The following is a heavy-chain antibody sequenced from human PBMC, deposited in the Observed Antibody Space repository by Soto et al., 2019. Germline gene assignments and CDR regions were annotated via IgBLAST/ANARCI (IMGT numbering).Heavy chain of an antibody. CDR3: ARDPEYNGPLIGSWFDP. V-gene: IGHV3-30-3*01. CDR2: ISYDGSNK. CDR1: VFTFISYA. D-gene: IGHD6-6*01. Sequence: GWSLRLSCAASVFTFISYAMHWVRQAPGKGLEWVAVISYDGSNKYYADSVKGRFTISRNNSKNTLYLQMNSLRAEDTAVYYCARDPEYNGPLIGSWFDPLGQGCLVTVSS. J-gene: IGHJ5*02.